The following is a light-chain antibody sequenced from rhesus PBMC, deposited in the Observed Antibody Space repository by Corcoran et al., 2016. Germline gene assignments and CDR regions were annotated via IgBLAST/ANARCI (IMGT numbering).Light chain of an antibody. J-gene: IGKJ4*01. CDR1: QGISSY. CDR2: AAS. CDR3: LQHNSYPLT. V-gene: IGKV1-28*01. Sequence: DIQMTQSPSSLSASVGDTVTITCRASQGISSYLNWFQQKPGKAPKLLIYAASSLESGVPSRFSGSGSGTEFTLTISSLQPEDFAAYSCLQHNSYPLTFGGGTKVEIK.